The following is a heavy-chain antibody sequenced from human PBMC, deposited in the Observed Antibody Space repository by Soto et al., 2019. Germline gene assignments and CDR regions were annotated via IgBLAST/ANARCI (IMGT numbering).Heavy chain of an antibody. CDR1: GGSISRSTYY. CDR2: IYSSGST. D-gene: IGHD3-22*01. CDR3: ATPVTSGYQALEV. Sequence: SETLSLTCTVSGGSISRSTYYWGWLRQPPGKGLEWIGSIYSSGSTYYHPSLKSRVTISVDTSKNQFFLRLSSVTAADTAVYYCATPVTSGYQALEVWGQGTMVTVSS. J-gene: IGHJ3*01. V-gene: IGHV4-39*01.